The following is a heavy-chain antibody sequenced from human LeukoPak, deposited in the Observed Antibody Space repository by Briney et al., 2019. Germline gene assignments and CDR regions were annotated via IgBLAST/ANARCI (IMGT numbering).Heavy chain of an antibody. J-gene: IGHJ4*02. CDR1: GYTFTGYY. Sequence: GASVKVSCKASGYTFTGYYMHWVRQAPGQGLEWMGWINPNSGGTNYAQKFQGRVTMTRDTSISTAYMELSRLRSDDTAVYYCARDTSSGYEEEYYFDYWGQGTLVTVSS. V-gene: IGHV1-2*02. D-gene: IGHD5-12*01. CDR3: ARDTSSGYEEEYYFDY. CDR2: INPNSGGT.